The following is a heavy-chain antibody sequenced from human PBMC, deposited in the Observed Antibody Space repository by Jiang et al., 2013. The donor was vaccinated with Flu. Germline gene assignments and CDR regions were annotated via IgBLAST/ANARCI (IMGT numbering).Heavy chain of an antibody. Sequence: PGQGFEWMGIINPSGGSTTYAQKFQDRVTMTRDASTSTVYMELNSLTSDDTALFYCARSRGRVRGVVDTYYFDYWGQGTLVTVSS. CDR2: INPSGGST. V-gene: IGHV1-46*01. D-gene: IGHD3-10*01. J-gene: IGHJ4*02. CDR3: ARSRGRVRGVVDTYYFDY.